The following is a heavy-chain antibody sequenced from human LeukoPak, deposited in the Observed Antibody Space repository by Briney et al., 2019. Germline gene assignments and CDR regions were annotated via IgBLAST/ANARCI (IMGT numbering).Heavy chain of an antibody. CDR3: ARYCGGDCYSQIDAFDI. CDR1: GFTFSSYW. J-gene: IGHJ3*02. V-gene: IGHV3-74*01. CDR2: INSDGSST. Sequence: GGSLRLSCAASGFTFSSYWMHWVRQAPGKGLVWVSRINSDGSSTSYADSVKGRFTISRDNAKNTLYLQMNSLRAEDTAVYYCARYCGGDCYSQIDAFDIWGQGTMVTLSS. D-gene: IGHD2-21*02.